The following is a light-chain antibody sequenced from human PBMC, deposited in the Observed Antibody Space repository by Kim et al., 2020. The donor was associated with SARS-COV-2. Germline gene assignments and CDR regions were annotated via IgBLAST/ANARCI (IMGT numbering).Light chain of an antibody. CDR3: GTWDSRLSSAV. Sequence: GQKVTISGSGSGSNIGKTYVSWYQQLPGTAPKLLIFDNNIRPSGISDRFSGSKSGTSATLGITGLQTGDEADYYCGTWDSRLSSAVFGGGTQLTVL. CDR1: GSNIGKTY. J-gene: IGLJ7*01. V-gene: IGLV1-51*01. CDR2: DNN.